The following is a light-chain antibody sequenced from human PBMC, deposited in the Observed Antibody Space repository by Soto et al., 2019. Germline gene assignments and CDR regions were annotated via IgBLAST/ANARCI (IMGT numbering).Light chain of an antibody. J-gene: IGLJ2*01. CDR1: SSNIGSNY. Sequence: QSVLTQPPSESGTPGQRVTISCSGSSSNIGSNYVYWYQQLPGTAPKLLIYRNNKRPSGVPDRFSGSKSGTSASLAISGLRSEDEADYYCAAWDDSLSGHVVFGGWTKLTVL. CDR2: RNN. V-gene: IGLV1-47*01. CDR3: AAWDDSLSGHVV.